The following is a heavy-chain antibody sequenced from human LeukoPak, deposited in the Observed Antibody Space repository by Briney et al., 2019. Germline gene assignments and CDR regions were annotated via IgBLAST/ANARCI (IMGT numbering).Heavy chain of an antibody. V-gene: IGHV3-30-3*01. J-gene: IGHJ3*02. Sequence: GGSLRLSCAASGFTFSSYAMHWVRQAPGKGLEWVAVISYDGSNKYYADSVKGRFTISRDNSKNTLYLQMNSLRAEDTAVYYCAREYYDILTGSLGAFDIWGQGTMVTVSS. CDR2: ISYDGSNK. CDR1: GFTFSSYA. D-gene: IGHD3-9*01. CDR3: AREYYDILTGSLGAFDI.